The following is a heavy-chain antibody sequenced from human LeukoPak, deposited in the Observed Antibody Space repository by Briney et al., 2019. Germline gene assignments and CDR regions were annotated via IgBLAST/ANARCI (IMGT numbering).Heavy chain of an antibody. D-gene: IGHD6-19*01. J-gene: IGHJ4*02. CDR1: GFTFSSYA. CDR2: ISGSGGST. CDR3: AKSSLSGWYLMDY. V-gene: IGHV3-23*01. Sequence: GGSLRLSCAASGFTFSSYAMSWVRQAPGEGLEWVSAISGSGGSTYYADSVKGRFTISRDNSKNTLYLQMNSLRAEDTAVYYCAKSSLSGWYLMDYWGQGTLVTVSS.